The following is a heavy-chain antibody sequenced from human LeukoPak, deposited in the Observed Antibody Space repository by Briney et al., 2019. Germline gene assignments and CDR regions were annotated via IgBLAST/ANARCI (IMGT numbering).Heavy chain of an antibody. CDR1: GYSFTSYW. J-gene: IGHJ4*02. CDR3: ARKRGYSYGYVDY. V-gene: IGHV5-51*01. CDR2: IYPGDSDA. Sequence: GESLKISCKGAGYSFTSYWIGWVRQMPGKGLERMGIIYPGDSDARYSPSFQGQVTISADKSISTAYLQWSSLKASDTAMYYCARKRGYSYGYVDYWGQGTLVTVSS. D-gene: IGHD5-18*01.